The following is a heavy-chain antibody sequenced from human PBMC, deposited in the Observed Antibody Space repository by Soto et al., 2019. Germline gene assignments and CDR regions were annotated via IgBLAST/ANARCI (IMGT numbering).Heavy chain of an antibody. CDR2: ISDSGGGT. D-gene: IGHD2-2*01. J-gene: IGHJ4*02. CDR3: GRDAGGGPYSTAWYEFDY. V-gene: IGHV3-23*01. Sequence: EVQLLESGGALVQPGGSLRLSCAASEFTFSNYAMSWVRQAPGKGPEWVAVISDSGGGTYYAGSVKGRFTISRDNSKNTLYLQMNSLRADDTAVYYCGRDAGGGPYSTAWYEFDYWGQGTQVTVSS. CDR1: EFTFSNYA.